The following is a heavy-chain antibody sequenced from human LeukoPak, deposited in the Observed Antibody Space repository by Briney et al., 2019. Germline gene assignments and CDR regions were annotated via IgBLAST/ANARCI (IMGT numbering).Heavy chain of an antibody. CDR3: AKTTGGWPRFFDH. V-gene: IGHV3-30*18. J-gene: IGHJ4*02. D-gene: IGHD6-19*01. Sequence: PGGSLRLSCAASGYPFSGSDTHWVRQAPGKGLEWVAFVSHEGSSKFYAESVKGRFGISRDNSKSTTYLQMNGLRADDTAVYYCAKTTGGWPRFFDHWGQGTLVAVSS. CDR1: GYPFSGSD. CDR2: VSHEGSSK.